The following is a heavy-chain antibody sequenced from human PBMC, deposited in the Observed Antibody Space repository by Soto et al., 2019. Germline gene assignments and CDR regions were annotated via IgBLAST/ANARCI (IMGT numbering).Heavy chain of an antibody. V-gene: IGHV5-51*01. Sequence: GESLKISCKGSGYSFTSYWIGWVRQMPGKGLEWMGIIYPGDSDTRYSPSFQGQVTISADKSISTAYLQWSSLEASDTAMYYCARLPKYYDFWSGYGIRGGMDVWGQGTTVTVSS. J-gene: IGHJ6*02. D-gene: IGHD3-3*01. CDR1: GYSFTSYW. CDR2: IYPGDSDT. CDR3: ARLPKYYDFWSGYGIRGGMDV.